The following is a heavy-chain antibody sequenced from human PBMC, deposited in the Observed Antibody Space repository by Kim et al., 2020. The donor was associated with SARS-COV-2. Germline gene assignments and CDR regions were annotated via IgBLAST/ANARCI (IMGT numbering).Heavy chain of an antibody. J-gene: IGHJ5*02. V-gene: IGHV1-69*13. CDR2: IIPIFGTA. D-gene: IGHD3-10*01. CDR1: GGTFSSYA. Sequence: SVKVSCKASGGTFSSYAISWVRQAPGQGLEWMGGIIPIFGTANYAQKFQGRVTITADESTSTAYMELSSLRSEDTAVYYCARGLTRGYGSGSYLPWGQGTLVTVSS. CDR3: ARGLTRGYGSGSYLP.